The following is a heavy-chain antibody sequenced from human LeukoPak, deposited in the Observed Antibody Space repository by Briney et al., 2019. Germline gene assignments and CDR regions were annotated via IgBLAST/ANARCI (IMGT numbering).Heavy chain of an antibody. CDR2: MYYSGST. J-gene: IGHJ4*02. CDR1: GGSMSRYY. V-gene: IGHV4-59*01. D-gene: IGHD3-3*02. CDR3: ARSSTGSYFVY. Sequence: PSETLSLTCTVSGGSMSRYYWSWIRQPPGKGLEWIGYMYYSGSTKYNPSLKSRVTISVDTSKNQFSLKLSSVTAADTAVYYCARSSTGSYFVYWGQGTLVTVSS.